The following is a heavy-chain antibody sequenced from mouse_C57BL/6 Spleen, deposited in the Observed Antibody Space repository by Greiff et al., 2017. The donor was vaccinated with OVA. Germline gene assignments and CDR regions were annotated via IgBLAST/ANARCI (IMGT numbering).Heavy chain of an antibody. D-gene: IGHD2-4*01. V-gene: IGHV5-17*01. CDR1: GFTFSDYG. CDR3: AKYDYDGDDAMDY. Sequence: EVQAVESGGGLVKPGGSLKLSCAASGFTFSDYGMHWVRQAPEKGLEWVAYISSGSSTIYYADTVKGRFTISRDNAKNTLFLQMTSLRSEDTAMYYCAKYDYDGDDAMDYWGQGTSVTVSS. CDR2: ISSGSSTI. J-gene: IGHJ4*01.